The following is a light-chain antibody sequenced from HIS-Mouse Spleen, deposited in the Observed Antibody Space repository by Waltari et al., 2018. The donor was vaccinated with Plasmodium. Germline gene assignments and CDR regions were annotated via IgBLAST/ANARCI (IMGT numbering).Light chain of an antibody. J-gene: IGLJ1*01. CDR1: SSAVAGYNY. V-gene: IGLV2-11*01. CDR2: DVS. Sequence: QSALTQPRPVSGSPGQSVTISCTGTSSAVAGYNYVSWYQQHPGKAPKLMIYDVSKRPSGVPDRFSGSKSGNTASLTISGLQAEDEADYYCCSYAGSYTFVFGTGTKVTVL. CDR3: CSYAGSYTFV.